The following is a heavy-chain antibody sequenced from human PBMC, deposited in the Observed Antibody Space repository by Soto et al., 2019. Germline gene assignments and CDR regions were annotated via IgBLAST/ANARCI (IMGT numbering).Heavy chain of an antibody. Sequence: VASVKVSCKASGGTFSSYAISWVRQAPGQGLEWMGGIIPIFGTANYAQKFQGRVTITADESTSTAYMGLSSLRSEDTAVYYCARAEEYYYYGMDVWGQGTTVTVSS. J-gene: IGHJ6*02. V-gene: IGHV1-69*13. CDR3: ARAEEYYYYGMDV. CDR2: IIPIFGTA. CDR1: GGTFSSYA.